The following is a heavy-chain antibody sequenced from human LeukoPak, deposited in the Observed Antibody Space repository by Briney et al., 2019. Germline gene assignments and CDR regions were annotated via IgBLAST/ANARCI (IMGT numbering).Heavy chain of an antibody. J-gene: IGHJ4*02. CDR2: IYTSGST. CDR3: ARGVVLRYSPPYIDY. CDR1: GGSISSGSYY. V-gene: IGHV4-61*02. D-gene: IGHD3-9*01. Sequence: SETLSLTCTVSGGSISSGSYYWSWIRQPAGKGLEWIGRIYTSGSTNYNPSLKSRVTISVDTSKNQFSLKLSSVTAADTAVYYCARGVVLRYSPPYIDYWGQGTLVTVSS.